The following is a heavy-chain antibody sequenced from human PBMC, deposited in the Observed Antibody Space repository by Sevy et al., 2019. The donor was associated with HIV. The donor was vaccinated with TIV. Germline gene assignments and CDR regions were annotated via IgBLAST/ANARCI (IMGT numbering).Heavy chain of an antibody. CDR3: AKGGGGHYDPDEIGYYFYYYNMDV. D-gene: IGHD3-22*01. Sequence: GGSLRLSCAVSGFSFDSYGMTWVRQAPGKGLEWVSGISGSGTRTYYADSVKGRFIISRDNSKNTLYLQMNSLRSEDTGQYYCAKGGGGHYDPDEIGYYFYYYNMDVWGKGTTVTVSS. V-gene: IGHV3-23*01. CDR2: ISGSGTRT. J-gene: IGHJ6*03. CDR1: GFSFDSYG.